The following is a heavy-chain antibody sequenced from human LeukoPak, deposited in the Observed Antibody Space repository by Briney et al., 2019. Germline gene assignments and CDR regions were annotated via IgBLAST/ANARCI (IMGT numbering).Heavy chain of an antibody. J-gene: IGHJ4*02. V-gene: IGHV3-33*01. CDR2: IWYDGSNK. CDR3: AGEPRQLAY. D-gene: IGHD6-6*01. Sequence: GGSLRLSCAASGFTFSSYGMHWVRQAPGKGLEWVAVIWYDGSNKYYADSVKGRFTISRDNSKNTLHLQMNSLRAEDTATYYCAGEPRQLAYWGQGTLVTVSS. CDR1: GFTFSSYG.